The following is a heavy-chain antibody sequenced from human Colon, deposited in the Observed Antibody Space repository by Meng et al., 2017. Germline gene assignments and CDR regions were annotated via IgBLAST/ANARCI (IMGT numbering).Heavy chain of an antibody. D-gene: IGHD6-13*01. CDR2: IWSNGINK. V-gene: IGHV3-33*01. Sequence: QWQLVGSGGGVVQPGRSLTLSCAASGFTFSTYAMHWVRQAPGKGLEWVAVIWSNGINKYYADSVKGRFTISRDNSKNTLYVQMNSLRAEDTAVYYCATSIMAAGTIDYWGQGTLVTVSS. CDR3: ATSIMAAGTIDY. CDR1: GFTFSTYA. J-gene: IGHJ4*02.